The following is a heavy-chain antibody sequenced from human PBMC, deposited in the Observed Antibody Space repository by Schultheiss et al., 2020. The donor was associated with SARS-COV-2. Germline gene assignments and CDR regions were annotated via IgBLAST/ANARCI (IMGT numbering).Heavy chain of an antibody. CDR3: AREATRGYSYGTDAFDI. CDR2: IWYDGSNK. CDR1: GFTFSSQS. V-gene: IGHV3-33*08. D-gene: IGHD5-18*01. J-gene: IGHJ3*02. Sequence: GESLKISCAGSGFTFSSQSMNWVRQAPGKGLEWVAVIWYDGSNKYYADSVKGRFTISRDNSKNTLYLQMNSLRAEDTAVYYCAREATRGYSYGTDAFDIWGQGTMVTVSS.